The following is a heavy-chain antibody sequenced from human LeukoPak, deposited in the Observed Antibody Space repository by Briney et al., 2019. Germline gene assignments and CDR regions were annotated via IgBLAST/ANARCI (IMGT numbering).Heavy chain of an antibody. Sequence: PGGSLRLSCAASGFTVSSNYMSWVRQAPGKGLEWVSVIYSGGSTYYADSVKGRFTISRDNSKNTLYLQMNSLRAEDTADYYCAKEGDRGEALYYYYMDVWGNGTTVTVSS. V-gene: IGHV3-66*01. CDR1: GFTVSSNY. J-gene: IGHJ6*03. CDR3: AKEGDRGEALYYYYMDV. D-gene: IGHD3-10*01. CDR2: IYSGGST.